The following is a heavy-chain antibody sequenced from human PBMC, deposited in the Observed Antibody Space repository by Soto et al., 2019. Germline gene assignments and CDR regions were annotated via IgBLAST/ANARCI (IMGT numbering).Heavy chain of an antibody. CDR2: ISSTTNYI. V-gene: IGHV3-21*06. J-gene: IGHJ4*02. Sequence: GGSLRLSCAASGFTFTRYSMNWVRQAPGKGLEWVSSISSTTNYIYYGDSMKGRFTISRDNAKNSLYLEMNSLRAEDTAVYYCARESEDLTSNFDYWGQGTLVPVYS. CDR1: GFTFTRYS. D-gene: IGHD7-27*01. CDR3: ARESEDLTSNFDY.